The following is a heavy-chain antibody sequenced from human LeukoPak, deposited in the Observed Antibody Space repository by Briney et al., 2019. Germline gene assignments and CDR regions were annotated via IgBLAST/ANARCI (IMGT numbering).Heavy chain of an antibody. Sequence: ASVKVSCKASGDIFTSHTINWVRQAPGQGLEWMGRIVPVLDKSDYAQKFQGRLTIIADKSTTTAYTELSGLRSEDTAVYYCARGRGIAVAGSFDSWGQGTLVTVSS. V-gene: IGHV1-69*08. CDR2: IVPVLDKS. CDR1: GDIFTSHT. J-gene: IGHJ4*02. CDR3: ARGRGIAVAGSFDS. D-gene: IGHD6-19*01.